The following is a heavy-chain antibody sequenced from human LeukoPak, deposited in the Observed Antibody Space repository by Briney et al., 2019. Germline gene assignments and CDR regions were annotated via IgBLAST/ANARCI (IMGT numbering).Heavy chain of an antibody. Sequence: PGESLRLSCTGSGFTFGKTWMMWVRQAPGKGLEWVANINQAGGDISYVDSVKGRFTISRDNAKSSLFLQMNSLRAEDAAIYYCATYVKWAAGDVWGQGTTVTVSS. V-gene: IGHV3-7*01. D-gene: IGHD1-26*01. CDR1: GFTFGKTW. CDR3: ATYVKWAAGDV. CDR2: INQAGGDI. J-gene: IGHJ6*02.